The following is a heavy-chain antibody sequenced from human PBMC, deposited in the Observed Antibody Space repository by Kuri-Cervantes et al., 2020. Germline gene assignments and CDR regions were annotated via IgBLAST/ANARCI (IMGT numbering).Heavy chain of an antibody. CDR2: IYPGDSDT. Sequence: GESLKISCKGSGYSFSSYWIAWVRQMPGKGLEWVGIIYPGDSDTRYSPSFQGQVTISADKSISTAYLQWSSLKASDTAMYYCARGVLRFLEWHEGARYYMDVWGKGTTVTVSS. D-gene: IGHD3-3*01. CDR3: ARGVLRFLEWHEGARYYMDV. J-gene: IGHJ6*03. V-gene: IGHV5-51*01. CDR1: GYSFSSYW.